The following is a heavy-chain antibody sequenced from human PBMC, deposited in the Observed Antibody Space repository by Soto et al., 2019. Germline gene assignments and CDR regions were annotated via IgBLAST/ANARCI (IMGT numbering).Heavy chain of an antibody. Sequence: GPTLVNPTQTLTLTCTFSGFSLSTSGVGVGWIRQPPGKALEWLALIYWNDDKRYSPSLKSRLTITKDTSKNQVVLKMTNMDPVDKATYYCAHSPWLGELFPNWFDPWGQGTLVTVSS. J-gene: IGHJ5*02. V-gene: IGHV2-5*01. D-gene: IGHD3-10*01. CDR1: GFSLSTSGVG. CDR3: AHSPWLGELFPNWFDP. CDR2: IYWNDDK.